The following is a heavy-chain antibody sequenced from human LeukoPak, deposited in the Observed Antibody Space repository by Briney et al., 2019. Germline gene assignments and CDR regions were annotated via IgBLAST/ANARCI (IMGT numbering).Heavy chain of an antibody. CDR3: ARSQHWGYDY. CDR1: GDSVSSNTVG. Sequence: SQTLSLTCAISGDSVSSNTVGWRWIRQSPSRGLEWLGRTYYRSKWYNDYAISMKSRITINSDTSKNQFSLQLNSVTPEDTAVYYCARSQHWGYDYWGQGTLVTVSS. D-gene: IGHD7-27*01. CDR2: TYYRSKWYN. V-gene: IGHV6-1*01. J-gene: IGHJ4*02.